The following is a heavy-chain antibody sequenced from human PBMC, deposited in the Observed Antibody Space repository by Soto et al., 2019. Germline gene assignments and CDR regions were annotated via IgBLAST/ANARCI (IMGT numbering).Heavy chain of an antibody. CDR2: ISPGSRYP. CDR3: VRGGGGGLFDP. CDR1: GFTFSSYS. D-gene: IGHD2-15*01. J-gene: IGHJ5*02. V-gene: IGHV3-21*05. Sequence: PGGSLRRSCAASGFTFSSYSMSWVRQAPGKGLEWLSYISPGSRYPAYPDSVKGRFTISRDNAKRSLYLQMMSLTAEDTAIYYCVRGGGGGLFDPWGQGTRVTVCS.